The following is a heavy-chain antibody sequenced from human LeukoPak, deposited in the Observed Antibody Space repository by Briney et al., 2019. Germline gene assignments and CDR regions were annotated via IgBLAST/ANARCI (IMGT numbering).Heavy chain of an antibody. D-gene: IGHD4-17*01. V-gene: IGHV1-69*13. Sequence: SVKVSCKASGGTFSSYAISWVRQAPGQGLEWMGGIIPIFGTANYAQKFQGRVTITADESTSTVYMELSSLRSEDTAVYYCAIHGDHGPFDYWGQGTLVTVSS. CDR2: IIPIFGTA. J-gene: IGHJ4*02. CDR1: GGTFSSYA. CDR3: AIHGDHGPFDY.